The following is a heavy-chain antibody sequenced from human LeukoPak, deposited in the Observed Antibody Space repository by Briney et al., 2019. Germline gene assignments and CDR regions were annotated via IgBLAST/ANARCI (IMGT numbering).Heavy chain of an antibody. CDR3: AREASSSWFAPYLDY. CDR2: INHSGST. J-gene: IGHJ4*02. D-gene: IGHD6-13*01. V-gene: IGHV4-34*01. Sequence: SETLSLTCAVYGGSFSGYYWSWIRQPPGKGLEWIGEINHSGSTNYNPSLKSRVTISVDTSKNQFSQKLSSVTAADTAVYYCAREASSSWFAPYLDYWGQGTLVTVSS. CDR1: GGSFSGYY.